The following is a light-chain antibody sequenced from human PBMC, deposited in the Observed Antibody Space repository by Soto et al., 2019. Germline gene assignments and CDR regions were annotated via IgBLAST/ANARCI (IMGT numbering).Light chain of an antibody. CDR1: QGVGNN. J-gene: IGKJ1*01. CDR2: GAS. CDR3: QHQSNWPRT. V-gene: IGKV3-15*01. Sequence: EIVMTQSPVTLSVSPGERATLSCRASQGVGNNLAWYQHKPGQAPRLLIHGASTRATGIPARFSGSGSGTEFTLTISSLQSEDFAIYYCQHQSNWPRTFGQGTKVEIK.